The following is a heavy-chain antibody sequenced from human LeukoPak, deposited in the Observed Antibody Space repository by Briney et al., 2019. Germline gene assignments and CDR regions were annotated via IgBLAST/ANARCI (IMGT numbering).Heavy chain of an antibody. J-gene: IGHJ4*02. Sequence: GGSLRLSCVGSGFTFSSLWMNWVRQAPGRGLEWTSYISSGSRTIFYADSVKGRFTISRDNAKNSLYLLMNSLRADDTAVYYCARESITGDRDFDYWGQGTLITVSS. CDR2: ISSGSRTI. D-gene: IGHD7-27*01. CDR1: GFTFSSLW. CDR3: ARESITGDRDFDY. V-gene: IGHV3-48*01.